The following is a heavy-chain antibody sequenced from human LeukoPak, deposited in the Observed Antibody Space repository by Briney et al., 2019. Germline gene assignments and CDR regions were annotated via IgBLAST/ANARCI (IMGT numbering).Heavy chain of an antibody. CDR2: IYYSGNT. CDR3: ARQYNSGYGLPFDY. Sequence: SETLSLTCTASGFTFSSNGNCWVRLPPPPGQGRVWIGSIYYSGNTYYNPSLKSRVTIYVDTSKNQFSLKLNSVTAADTAVYYCARQYNSGYGLPFDYWGQGTLVTVSS. D-gene: IGHD5-12*01. CDR1: GFTFSSNGNC. J-gene: IGHJ4*02. V-gene: IGHV4-39*01.